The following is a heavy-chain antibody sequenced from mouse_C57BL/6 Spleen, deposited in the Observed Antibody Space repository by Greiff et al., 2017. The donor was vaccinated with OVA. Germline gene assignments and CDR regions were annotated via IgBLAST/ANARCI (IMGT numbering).Heavy chain of an antibody. CDR3: TRESTTGTGYFDV. CDR2: IDPETGGT. Sequence: VKLMESGAELVRPGASVTLSCKASGYTFTDYEMHWVKQTPVHGLEWIGAIDPETGGTAYNQKFKGKAILTADKSSSTAYMELRSLTSEDSAVYYCTRESTTGTGYFDVWGTGTTVTVSS. J-gene: IGHJ1*03. D-gene: IGHD4-1*02. CDR1: GYTFTDYE. V-gene: IGHV1-15*01.